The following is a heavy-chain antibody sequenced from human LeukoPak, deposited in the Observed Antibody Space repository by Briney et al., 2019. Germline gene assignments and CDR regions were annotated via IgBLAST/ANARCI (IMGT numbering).Heavy chain of an antibody. Sequence: GGSLRLSCVASGFSFNDYGMHWVRQSPGKGLEWVAYXXXXGSNRYXADXVXARFSISRDNSGNTLFLQMNVLTTEDTAVYFXXXXXXXXXXDXXXXIDLWGQGTLVTVSS. CDR3: XXXXXXXXXDXXXXIDL. CDR2: XXXXGSNR. V-gene: IGHV3-30*02. CDR1: GFSFNDYG. J-gene: IGHJ5*02.